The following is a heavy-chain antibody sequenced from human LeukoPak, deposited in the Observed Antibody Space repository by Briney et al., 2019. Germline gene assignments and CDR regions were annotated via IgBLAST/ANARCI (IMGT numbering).Heavy chain of an antibody. J-gene: IGHJ4*02. CDR3: ARGSFKGLAAAVRPVGFDY. Sequence: RSETLSLTCTVSGGSTSSYYWSWIRQPPGKGLEWIGRIFTSGIISGNTNYNPSLASRVTMSVDTSKNQFSLKLSSVTAADTAVYYCARGSFKGLAAAVRPVGFDYWGQGTLVTVSS. V-gene: IGHV4-4*07. D-gene: IGHD6-13*01. CDR1: GGSTSSYY. CDR2: IFTSGIISGNT.